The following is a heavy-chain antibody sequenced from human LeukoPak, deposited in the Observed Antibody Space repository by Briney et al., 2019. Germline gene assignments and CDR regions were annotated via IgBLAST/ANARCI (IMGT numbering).Heavy chain of an antibody. Sequence: SETLSLTCTVSGGSISSRSFYWGWIRQPPGKGLEWIGTIFYSGSTYYNPSLKSRVTMSVDTSKNQFSLKLSSVTAADTAVYYCAREYSSSSGRRAFDFWGQGTMVTVSS. CDR3: AREYSSSSGRRAFDF. CDR2: IFYSGST. V-gene: IGHV4-39*01. D-gene: IGHD6-6*01. J-gene: IGHJ3*01. CDR1: GGSISSRSFY.